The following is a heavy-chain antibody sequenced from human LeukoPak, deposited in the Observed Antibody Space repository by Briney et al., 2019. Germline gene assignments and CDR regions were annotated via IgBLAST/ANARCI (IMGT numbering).Heavy chain of an antibody. CDR3: ARDDYGGNSGVDY. Sequence: GGSLRLSCAASGFTFTNFEMNWVRQAPGKGLEWVSYISYSGSTTSYADSVKGRFTISRDNAKNSLYLQMNSLRAEDTAVYYCARDDYGGNSGVDYWGQGTLVTVSS. CDR2: ISYSGSTT. J-gene: IGHJ4*02. V-gene: IGHV3-48*03. D-gene: IGHD4-23*01. CDR1: GFTFTNFE.